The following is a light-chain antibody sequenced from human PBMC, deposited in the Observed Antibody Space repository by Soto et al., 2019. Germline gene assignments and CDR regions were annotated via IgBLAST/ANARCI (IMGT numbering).Light chain of an antibody. J-gene: IGKJ2*01. CDR3: QQYGNSRFT. CDR1: QSVSSSS. Sequence: VLTQSPGTLSLSAGDRATLSCRASQSVSSSSFAWYQQKPGQAPRLLIFGTSARATGTPDRFRGSGSGTEFTLTITRLEPEDLAVYYCQQYGNSRFTFGRGTKLEIK. V-gene: IGKV3-20*01. CDR2: GTS.